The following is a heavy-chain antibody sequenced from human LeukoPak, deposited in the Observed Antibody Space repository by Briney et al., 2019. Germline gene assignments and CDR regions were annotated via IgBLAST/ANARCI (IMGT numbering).Heavy chain of an antibody. CDR3: AKFSPMTASHYFDF. Sequence: GGSLRLSCAASGFTVSTNYMSWVRQAPGKGLEWASVIYAGGTTDYADSVKGRFTISRDNAKNSLYLQMNSLRAEDTAVYSCAKFSPMTASHYFDFWGQGTLVTVSS. V-gene: IGHV3-53*01. D-gene: IGHD2-21*02. J-gene: IGHJ4*02. CDR1: GFTVSTNY. CDR2: IYAGGTT.